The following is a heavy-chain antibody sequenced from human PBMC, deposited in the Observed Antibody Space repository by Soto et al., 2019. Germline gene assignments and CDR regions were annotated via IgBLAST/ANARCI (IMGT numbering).Heavy chain of an antibody. CDR3: AKDRLMLTMVVVGAFDF. CDR2: ISGSGSTT. J-gene: IGHJ3*01. Sequence: VQLLESGGGLVQPGGSLKLSGAPSGFSFNTHARPGVRRAPGKGLEWVSGISGSGSTTHYADSVKGRFTISRDNSKDTLYLQMNSLRPEDTAVYYCAKDRLMLTMVVVGAFDFWGLGTMVTVSS. V-gene: IGHV3-23*01. D-gene: IGHD3-22*01. CDR1: GFSFNTHA.